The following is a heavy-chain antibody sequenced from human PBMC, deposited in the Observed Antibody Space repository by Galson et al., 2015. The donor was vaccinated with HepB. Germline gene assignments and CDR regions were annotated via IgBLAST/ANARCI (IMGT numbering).Heavy chain of an antibody. CDR3: ARAQGVVTVYYYYYMDV. J-gene: IGHJ6*03. CDR2: INSDESST. Sequence: SLRLSCAASGFTFSSYWMHWVRQAPGKGLVWVSRINSDESSTSYADSVKGRFTISRDNAKNTLYLQMNSLRAEDTAVYYCARAQGVVTVYYYYYMDVWGKGTTVTVSS. D-gene: IGHD2-21*02. CDR1: GFTFSSYW. V-gene: IGHV3-74*01.